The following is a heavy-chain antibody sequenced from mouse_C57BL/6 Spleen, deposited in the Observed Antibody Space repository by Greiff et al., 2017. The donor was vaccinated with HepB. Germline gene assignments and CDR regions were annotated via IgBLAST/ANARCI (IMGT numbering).Heavy chain of an antibody. J-gene: IGHJ3*01. Sequence: EVMLVESGGGLVKPGGSLKLSCAASGFTFSDYGMHWVRQAPEKGLEWVAYISSGSSTIYYADTVKGRFTISRDNAKNTLFLQMTSLRSEDTAMYYCARPHYGSSYGDWFACWGQGTLVTVSA. CDR1: GFTFSDYG. D-gene: IGHD1-1*01. CDR2: ISSGSSTI. CDR3: ARPHYGSSYGDWFAC. V-gene: IGHV5-17*01.